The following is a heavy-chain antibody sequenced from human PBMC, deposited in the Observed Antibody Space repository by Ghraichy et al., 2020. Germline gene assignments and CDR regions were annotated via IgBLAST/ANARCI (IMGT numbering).Heavy chain of an antibody. CDR3: AKDRREYSSSWYFDP. V-gene: IGHV3-23*01. Sequence: GGSLRLSCAASGFTFSSYAMSWVRQAPGKGLEWVSAFSGSGSSTYYADSVKGRFTISRDNSKNTLYLQMNSLRAEDKAVYYCAKDRREYSSSWYFDPWGQGTLVTVSS. J-gene: IGHJ5*02. CDR1: GFTFSSYA. CDR2: FSGSGSST. D-gene: IGHD6-13*01.